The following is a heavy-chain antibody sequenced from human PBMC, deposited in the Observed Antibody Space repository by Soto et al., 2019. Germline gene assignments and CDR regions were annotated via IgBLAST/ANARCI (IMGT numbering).Heavy chain of an antibody. Sequence: QVQLQESGPGLVKPSETLSLTCTVSGASISTYYWSWVRQPPGKGLEWIGYIHDSRSTYYNPSLKSRVTMSLDTSRNQFFLQLNSVTAADTAVYYCARESAGSGKNNWFDPWGQGMLVTVSS. J-gene: IGHJ5*02. CDR3: ARESAGSGKNNWFDP. CDR1: GASISTYY. D-gene: IGHD3-10*01. V-gene: IGHV4-59*01. CDR2: IHDSRST.